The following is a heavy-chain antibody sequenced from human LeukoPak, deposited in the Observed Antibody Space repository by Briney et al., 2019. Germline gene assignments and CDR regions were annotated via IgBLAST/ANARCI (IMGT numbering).Heavy chain of an antibody. V-gene: IGHV1-2*06. CDR1: GYTFIDYY. J-gene: IGHJ5*02. CDR2: INPSSGGT. Sequence: GASVKVSCKASGYTFIDYYMHWVRQAPGQGLEWMGRINPSSGGTNYAQKFQGRVTMTRDTSISTAYMKLSRLRSDDTAVYYCARDDNSGYYSGPWGQGTLVTVSS. D-gene: IGHD3-22*01. CDR3: ARDDNSGYYSGP.